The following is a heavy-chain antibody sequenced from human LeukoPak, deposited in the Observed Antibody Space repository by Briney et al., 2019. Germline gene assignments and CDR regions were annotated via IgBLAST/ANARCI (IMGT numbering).Heavy chain of an antibody. D-gene: IGHD2-15*01. CDR2: IYPGDSDT. CDR3: ARHSLGYCSGGSCYSGLNY. J-gene: IGHJ4*02. V-gene: IGHV5-51*01. Sequence: GESLKISCKGSGYSFTTYWIGWVRQMPGKGLEWMGIIYPGDSDTRYSPSFQGQVTISADKSISTAYLQWSSLKASDTAMYYCARHSLGYCSGGSCYSGLNYWGQGTLVTVSS. CDR1: GYSFTTYW.